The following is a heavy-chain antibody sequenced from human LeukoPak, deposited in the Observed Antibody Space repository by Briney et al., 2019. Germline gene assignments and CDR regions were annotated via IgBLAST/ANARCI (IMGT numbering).Heavy chain of an antibody. CDR1: GGSIRSNNW. CDR2: IFHSGST. CDR3: ARANSSFGSLDY. J-gene: IGHJ4*02. V-gene: IGHV4-4*02. Sequence: SETLSLTCAVSGGSIRSNNWWTWVRQPPGKGLEWIGEIFHSGSTNYNSSLKSRVTISLDESENHFSLKLSSVTAADTAVYYCARANSSFGSLDYWGQGTLVTVSS. D-gene: IGHD2-21*01.